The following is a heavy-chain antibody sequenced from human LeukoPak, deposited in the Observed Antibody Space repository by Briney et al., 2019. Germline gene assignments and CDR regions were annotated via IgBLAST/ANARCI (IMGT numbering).Heavy chain of an antibody. J-gene: IGHJ4*02. CDR3: ARRGGSSSRRSPIDY. D-gene: IGHD6-6*01. V-gene: IGHV3-7*01. CDR1: GFTFSDYW. Sequence: GSLRLSCTASGFTFSDYWMTWVRQAPGKGPEWVANIKQDGSQRYYVDSVRGRFTISGDNAKNSLFLQMNGLRAEDTAVYYCARRGGSSSRRSPIDYWGQGTLVTVSS. CDR2: IKQDGSQR.